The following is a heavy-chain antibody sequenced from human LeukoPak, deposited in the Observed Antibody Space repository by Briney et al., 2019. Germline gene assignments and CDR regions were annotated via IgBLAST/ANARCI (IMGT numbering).Heavy chain of an antibody. V-gene: IGHV3-23*01. D-gene: IGHD2-8*01. CDR1: GFAFSSYA. CDR3: ATYQQVYPDFP. CDR2: IGGDGANI. J-gene: IGHJ5*02. Sequence: GGSLRLSCAAPGFAFSSYAMTWVRQAPGKRLEWVSVIGGDGANIHYADSVKGRFTISRDNSKNTVYLQVNSLRAEDTAVYYCATYQQVYPDFPWGQGTLVTVSS.